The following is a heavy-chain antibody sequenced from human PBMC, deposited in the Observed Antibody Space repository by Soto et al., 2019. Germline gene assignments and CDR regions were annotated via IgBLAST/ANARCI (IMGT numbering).Heavy chain of an antibody. J-gene: IGHJ6*02. D-gene: IGHD2-2*01. CDR2: IYPGDSDT. V-gene: IGHV5-51*01. Sequence: ESLKISCKGSGYSFTSYWIGWVRQMPGKGLEWMGIIYPGDSDTRYSPSFQGQVTISADKSISTAYLQWSSLKASDTAMYYCARHCSSTSCYLGYYYGMDVWGQGTTVTVSS. CDR1: GYSFTSYW. CDR3: ARHCSSTSCYLGYYYGMDV.